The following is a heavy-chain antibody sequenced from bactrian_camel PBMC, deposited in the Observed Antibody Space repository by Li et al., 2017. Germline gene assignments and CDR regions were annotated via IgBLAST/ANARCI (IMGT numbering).Heavy chain of an antibody. J-gene: IGHJ6*01. D-gene: IGHD4*01. Sequence: QLVESGGGLVQPGGSLRLSCAATGFTFSNNWMHWVRQAPGKGLEWVSSIYSDGRNTYYADSVKGRFTISRDSAKNTVHLQMNSLKSEDTALYYCAAPDRYSDYELDSWGQGTQVTVS. CDR3: AAPDRYSDYELDS. CDR1: GFTFSNNW. V-gene: IGHV3S6*01. CDR2: IYSDGRNT.